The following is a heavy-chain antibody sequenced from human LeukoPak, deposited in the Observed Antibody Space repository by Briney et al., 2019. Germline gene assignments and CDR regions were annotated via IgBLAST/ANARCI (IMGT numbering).Heavy chain of an antibody. V-gene: IGHV3-30*07. Sequence: GRSLRLSCAASGFTFSSYAMHWVRQAPGKGLEWVAVISYDGSNKYYADSVKGRFTISRDNSKNTLYLQMNSLRAEDTAVYYCAREVPGHAFDIWGQGTMVTVSS. D-gene: IGHD1-1*01. CDR1: GFTFSSYA. CDR2: ISYDGSNK. CDR3: AREVPGHAFDI. J-gene: IGHJ3*02.